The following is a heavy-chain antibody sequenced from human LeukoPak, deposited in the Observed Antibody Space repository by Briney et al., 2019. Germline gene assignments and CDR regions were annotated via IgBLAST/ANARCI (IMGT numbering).Heavy chain of an antibody. Sequence: SETLSLTCTVSTGAISGYYWSWIRQPPGKGLEWIGYIYYSGSTNYNPSLQSRVTISVDTSNNQFSLRLRSVTAADAAVYYCGRQRGRRVWFDPWGQGTLVTVSS. D-gene: IGHD3-10*01. CDR2: IYYSGST. CDR1: TGAISGYY. V-gene: IGHV4-59*08. CDR3: GRQRGRRVWFDP. J-gene: IGHJ5*02.